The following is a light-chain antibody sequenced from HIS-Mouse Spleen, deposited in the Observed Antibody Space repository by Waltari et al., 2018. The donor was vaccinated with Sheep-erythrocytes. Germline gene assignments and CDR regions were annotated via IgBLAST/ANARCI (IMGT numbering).Light chain of an antibody. Sequence: IVFTPSPATLSSSLTDRSTLSCRASQSVSSYLAWYQQKPGQASRLLIYDASNRATGIPARFSGSGSGTDFTLTISSLEPEDFAVYYCQQRSNWYTFGQGTKLEIK. CDR1: QSVSSY. CDR3: QQRSNWYT. CDR2: DAS. J-gene: IGKJ2*01. V-gene: IGKV3-11*01.